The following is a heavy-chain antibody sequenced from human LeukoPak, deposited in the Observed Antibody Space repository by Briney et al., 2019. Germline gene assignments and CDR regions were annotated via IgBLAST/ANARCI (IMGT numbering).Heavy chain of an antibody. CDR3: ARGSSIVTSTIDWFDP. CDR2: MNPNGGNT. D-gene: IGHD1-26*01. CDR1: GYTFTSYD. Sequence: ASVKVSCKASGYTFTSYDINWVRQATGQGLEWMGWMNPNGGNTGYAQKFQGRVTMTRNTSISTAYMELSRLRSDDTAIYYCARGSSIVTSTIDWFDPWGQGALVAVSS. J-gene: IGHJ5*02. V-gene: IGHV1-8*01.